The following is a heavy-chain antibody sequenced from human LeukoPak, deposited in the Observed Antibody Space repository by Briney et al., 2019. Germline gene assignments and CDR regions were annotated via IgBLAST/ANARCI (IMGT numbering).Heavy chain of an antibody. CDR1: GFTFSSYS. J-gene: IGHJ4*02. CDR2: ISSSSSII. D-gene: IGHD3-16*01. CDR3: ARDLFDDYSLDY. V-gene: IGHV3-21*01. Sequence: PGRSLRLSCAASGFTFSSYSMNGVRQAPGKGLEWVSSISSSSSIIYYADSVKGRFTISRDNAKNSLYLQMNSLRAEDTAVYYCARDLFDDYSLDYWGQGTLVTVSS.